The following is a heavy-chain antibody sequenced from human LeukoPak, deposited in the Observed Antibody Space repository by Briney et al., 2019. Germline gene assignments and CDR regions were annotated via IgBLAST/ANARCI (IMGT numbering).Heavy chain of an antibody. V-gene: IGHV3-74*01. J-gene: IGHJ4*02. CDR1: GFTFSSDW. Sequence: QSGGSLRLSCAASGFTFSSDWMHWVRQAPGKGLVWVSRIKSDGSSTKYADSVKGRCTISRDNAKNTLYLQMNSLRAEDTAVYYCARDSAQCTGGYCYLVSWGQGTLVTVSS. CDR2: IKSDGSST. CDR3: ARDSAQCTGGYCYLVS. D-gene: IGHD2-8*02.